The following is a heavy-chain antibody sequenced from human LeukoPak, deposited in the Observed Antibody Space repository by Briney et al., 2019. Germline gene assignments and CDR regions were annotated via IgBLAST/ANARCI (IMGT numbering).Heavy chain of an antibody. Sequence: SQTLSLTCTVSGASISSYYGSWIRQPPGKGLEWIGYIYYSGCTNYNPSLKSRVTISVDTSKNQFSLKLSSVTAADTAVYYCASSDYPQNPPDYWGQGTLVTVSS. D-gene: IGHD4-17*01. CDR1: GASISSYY. CDR2: IYYSGCT. J-gene: IGHJ4*02. V-gene: IGHV4-59*01. CDR3: ASSDYPQNPPDY.